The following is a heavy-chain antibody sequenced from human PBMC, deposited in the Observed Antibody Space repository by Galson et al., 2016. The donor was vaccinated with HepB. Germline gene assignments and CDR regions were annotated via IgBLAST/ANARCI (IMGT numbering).Heavy chain of an antibody. V-gene: IGHV1-69*13. Sequence: SVKVSCKASGDSFNRYSISWVRQAPGLELEWMGGIIPIFGTPDYAQKLQGRVIITADVSTSTSYMELSSLRFEDTAVYYCATLSYDVVTGYQYFFDHWGQGTLVTVSS. CDR3: ATLSYDVVTGYQYFFDH. J-gene: IGHJ4*02. CDR2: IIPIFGTP. CDR1: GDSFNRYS. D-gene: IGHD3-9*01.